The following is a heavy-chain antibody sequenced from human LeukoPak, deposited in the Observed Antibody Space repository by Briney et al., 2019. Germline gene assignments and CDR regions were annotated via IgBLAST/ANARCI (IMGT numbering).Heavy chain of an antibody. CDR2: IYSDGST. Sequence: HPGGSPRLSCAASGFTVSSNYMSWVRQAPGKGLEWVSVIYSDGSTYYADSVKGRFTISRDNSKNTLYLQMNSLRAEDTAMYYCVRDVYCSGGSCNQHWGQGTLVTVSS. D-gene: IGHD2-15*01. CDR3: VRDVYCSGGSCNQH. J-gene: IGHJ1*01. V-gene: IGHV3-53*01. CDR1: GFTVSSNY.